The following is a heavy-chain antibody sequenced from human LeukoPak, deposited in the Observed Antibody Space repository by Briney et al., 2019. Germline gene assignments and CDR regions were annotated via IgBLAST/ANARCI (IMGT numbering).Heavy chain of an antibody. V-gene: IGHV3-21*01. CDR2: ISSRSNCI. D-gene: IGHD3-22*01. CDR3: ARDRAVYSDSRGYYPDAFDI. CDR1: GFTFSSYN. J-gene: IGHJ3*02. Sequence: GGSLRLSCAASGFTFSSYNMNWVRQAPGKGLEWVSSISSRSNCIYLADSLKGRFTISRDNAKNSLYLQMNSLRAEDTAMYYCARDRAVYSDSRGYYPDAFDIWGQGTMVTVSS.